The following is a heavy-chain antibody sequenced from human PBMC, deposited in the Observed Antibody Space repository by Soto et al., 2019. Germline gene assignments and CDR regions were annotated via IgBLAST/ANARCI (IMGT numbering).Heavy chain of an antibody. CDR2: MNPNSGNT. Sequence: GASVRDSCKASGYTFTSYDIKWVRQAPGQGLEWMGWMNPNSGNTGYAQKFQGRVTMTRNTSISTAYMELSSLRSEDTAVYYCARGPYKYSNDAFDIWGQGTMVTVSS. CDR1: GYTFTSYD. V-gene: IGHV1-8*01. J-gene: IGHJ3*02. CDR3: ARGPYKYSNDAFDI. D-gene: IGHD5-18*01.